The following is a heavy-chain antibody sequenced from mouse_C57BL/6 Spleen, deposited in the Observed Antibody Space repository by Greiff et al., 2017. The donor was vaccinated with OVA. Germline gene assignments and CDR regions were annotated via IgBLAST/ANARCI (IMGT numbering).Heavy chain of an antibody. V-gene: IGHV1-80*01. D-gene: IGHD2-4*01. CDR1: GYAFSSYW. Sequence: VQVVESGAELVKPGASVKISCKASGYAFSSYWMNWVKQRPGKGLEWIGQIYPGDGDTNYNGKFKGKATLTADKSSSTAYMQLSSLTSEDSAVYFCARDDYDRDYAMDYWGQGTSVTVSS. CDR2: IYPGDGDT. J-gene: IGHJ4*01. CDR3: ARDDYDRDYAMDY.